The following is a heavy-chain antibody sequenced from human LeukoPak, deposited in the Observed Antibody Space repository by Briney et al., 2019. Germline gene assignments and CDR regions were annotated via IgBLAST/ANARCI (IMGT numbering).Heavy chain of an antibody. CDR3: ARDREQWLALDY. CDR1: GYTFTSYY. D-gene: IGHD6-19*01. V-gene: IGHV1-46*01. CDR2: INPSGGST. J-gene: IGHJ4*02. Sequence: ASVKVSCKASGYTFTSYYMHWVRQAPGQGLEWMGIINPSGGSTSYAQKFQGRVTMTRDTFTSTVYMELSSLRSEDTAVYYCARDREQWLALDYWGQGTLVTVSS.